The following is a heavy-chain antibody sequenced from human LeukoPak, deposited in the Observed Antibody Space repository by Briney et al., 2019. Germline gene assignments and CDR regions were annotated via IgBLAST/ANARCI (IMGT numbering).Heavy chain of an antibody. J-gene: IGHJ4*02. CDR2: IYSGGAT. D-gene: IGHD3-9*01. CDR3: ARLHYDVLTGPFDY. Sequence: GGSLRLSCAASGITVNTNYMSWVRQAPGKGLEWVSIIYSGGATFYADSAKGRFTISRESSKNTLWLQMNSLTAEDTAVYYCARLHYDVLTGPFDYWGQGTLVTVSS. CDR1: GITVNTNY. V-gene: IGHV3-66*04.